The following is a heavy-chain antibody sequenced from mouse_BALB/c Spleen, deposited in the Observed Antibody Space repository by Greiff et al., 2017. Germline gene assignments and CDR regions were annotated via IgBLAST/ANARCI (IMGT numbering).Heavy chain of an antibody. Sequence: EVQLQQSGAELVRSGASVKLSCTASGFNIKDYYMHWVKQRPEQGLEWIGWIDPENGDTEYAPKFQGKATMTADTSSNTAYLQLSSLTSEDTAVYYCNAWTTAFYFDYWGQGTTLTVSS. CDR1: GFNIKDYY. D-gene: IGHD1-2*01. J-gene: IGHJ2*01. CDR2: IDPENGDT. V-gene: IGHV14-4*02. CDR3: NAWTTAFYFDY.